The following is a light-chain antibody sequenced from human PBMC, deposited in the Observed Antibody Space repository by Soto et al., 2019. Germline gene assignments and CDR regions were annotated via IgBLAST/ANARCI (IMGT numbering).Light chain of an antibody. J-gene: IGLJ3*02. V-gene: IGLV1-51*01. Sequence: QSVLTQPPSVSAAPGQKVTVSCSGSRSNIGNNYVSWYQHLPGTAPKLLIYDNDKRPSGIPDRFSASKSGTSATLDITGLQTGEEADYYCEAWDSNLSGGVFGGGTKLTVL. CDR3: EAWDSNLSGGV. CDR2: DND. CDR1: RSNIGNNY.